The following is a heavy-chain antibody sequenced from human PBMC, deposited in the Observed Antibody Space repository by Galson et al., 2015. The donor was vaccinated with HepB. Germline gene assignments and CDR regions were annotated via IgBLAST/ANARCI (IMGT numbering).Heavy chain of an antibody. CDR2: IHPGDSDT. CDR1: GYSFTSYW. V-gene: IGHV5-51*01. Sequence: QSGAEVKKPGESLKISCKGSGYSFTSYWIGWVRQMPGKGLEWMGIIHPGDSDTRYSPSFQGQVTMSVDKSISTAHLQWSSLKASDTAMYYCARQRSSSPNDIDYWGQGTLVTVSS. J-gene: IGHJ4*02. CDR3: ARQRSSSPNDIDY.